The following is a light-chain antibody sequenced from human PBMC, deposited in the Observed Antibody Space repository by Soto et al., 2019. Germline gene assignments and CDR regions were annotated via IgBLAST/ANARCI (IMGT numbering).Light chain of an antibody. CDR1: SSNIGSHN. V-gene: IGLV1-44*01. CDR2: SNN. Sequence: QSALTQAPSASGTPGQQVTISCSGSSSNIGSHNVRWYQQLPGTAPKLLIYSNNQRPSGVPDRVSGSKSGTSASLAIIGLQSEDEADYYCAAWDDSLKVYVFGTGTKVTVL. CDR3: AAWDDSLKVYV. J-gene: IGLJ1*01.